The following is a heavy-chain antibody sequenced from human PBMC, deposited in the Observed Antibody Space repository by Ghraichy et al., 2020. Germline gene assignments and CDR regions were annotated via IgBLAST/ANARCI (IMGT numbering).Heavy chain of an antibody. CDR3: ARALTYYYYGMDV. CDR1: GFPFGSYS. V-gene: IGHV3-21*01. J-gene: IGHJ6*02. D-gene: IGHD3-10*01. Sequence: GESLNISCAASGFPFGSYSMNWVRQAPGKGLEWVSCISSSSSYIDYAASVKGRFTISRDNAKNSLYLQMNTLRAEDTAVYYCARALTYYYYGMDVWGQGTTVTVSS. CDR2: ISSSSSYI.